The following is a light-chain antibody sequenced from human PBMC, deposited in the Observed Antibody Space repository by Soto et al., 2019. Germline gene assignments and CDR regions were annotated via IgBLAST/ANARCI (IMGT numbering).Light chain of an antibody. J-gene: IGKJ1*01. V-gene: IGKV2D-29*01. CDR2: EVS. CDR3: MQTAKLPCT. Sequence: DIEMIQTPLSLSVTPGQPASISCKASQSLFHSDGKTHLYWYLKKPGQPPQLLIYEVSNRFSGVSDRFSGGGSGTDFTPKISRVEAEDAGVFYCMQTAKLPCTFGQGTKVEIK. CDR1: QSLFHSDGKTH.